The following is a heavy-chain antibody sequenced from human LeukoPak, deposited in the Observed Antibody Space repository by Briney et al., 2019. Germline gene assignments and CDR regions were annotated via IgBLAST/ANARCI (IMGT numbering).Heavy chain of an antibody. D-gene: IGHD3-16*01. CDR2: IKHNGSEK. J-gene: IGHJ3*02. Sequence: GGSLRLSCAASGVTFSNYWMAWVRQAPGDGLEWVAHIKHNGSEKYNVGSVKGRFTISRDNAKKSLFLQMDSLRAADTAVYYCARGYSSASSDAFDIWGQGTMVTVSS. CDR1: GVTFSNYW. V-gene: IGHV3-7*03. CDR3: ARGYSSASSDAFDI.